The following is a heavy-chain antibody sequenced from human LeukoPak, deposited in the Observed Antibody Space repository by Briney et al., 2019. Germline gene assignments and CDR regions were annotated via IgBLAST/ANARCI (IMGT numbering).Heavy chain of an antibody. J-gene: IGHJ3*02. D-gene: IGHD2-15*01. CDR1: GYTFNTYG. CDR2: ISGYSSNT. Sequence: ASVKVPCKASGYTFNTYGISWVRQAPGHGLEWVGWISGYSSNTYYVQSLQGRVTMTTDTSTSTAYMELRSLSSVTAADTAVYYCAREKGPEGYCSDGSCYSRNAFDIWGQGTMVTVSS. V-gene: IGHV1-18*01. CDR3: AREKGPEGYCSDGSCYSRNAFDI.